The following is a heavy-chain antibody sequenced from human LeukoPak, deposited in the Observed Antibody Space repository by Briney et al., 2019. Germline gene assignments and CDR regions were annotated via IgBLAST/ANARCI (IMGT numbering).Heavy chain of an antibody. CDR1: GFTFSTYN. CDR3: AKAGGGDYEYYFDY. V-gene: IGHV3-30*18. J-gene: IGHJ4*02. Sequence: GGSLRLSCAASGFTFSTYNMNWVRQAPGKGLEWVAVISYDGSNKYYADSVKGRFTISRDNSKNTLYLQMNSLRAEDTAVYYCAKAGGGDYEYYFDYWGQGTLVTVSS. D-gene: IGHD4-17*01. CDR2: ISYDGSNK.